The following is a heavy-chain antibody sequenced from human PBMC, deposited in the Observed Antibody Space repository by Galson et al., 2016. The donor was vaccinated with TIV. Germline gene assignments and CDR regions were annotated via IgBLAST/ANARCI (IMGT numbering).Heavy chain of an antibody. CDR1: QFIFSDYE. V-gene: IGHV3-48*03. CDR2: ITSSGDTK. D-gene: IGHD3-22*01. Sequence: SLRLSCASSQFIFSDYEMNWVRLAPGKGLEWISYITSSGDTKHYADSVTGRFTISRDNAKNSLFLQMNSLRVEDTAIYYCVRGGTYYYDRSGYSDSFNIWGQGTLVTVSS. J-gene: IGHJ3*02. CDR3: VRGGTYYYDRSGYSDSFNI.